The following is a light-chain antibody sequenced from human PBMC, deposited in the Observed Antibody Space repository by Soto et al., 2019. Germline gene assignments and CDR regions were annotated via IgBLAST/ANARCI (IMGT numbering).Light chain of an antibody. V-gene: IGLV2-8*01. CDR3: SSYAGSSNV. CDR2: EVN. CDR1: SSDVGGYNY. Sequence: QSALTQPPSESGSPGQSVAISCTGTSSDVGGYNYVSWYQQHPGKAPKLMIYEVNKRPSGVPDRFSGSKSGNTASLTVSGLQAEDDADYYCSSYAGSSNVFGTGTKLTVL. J-gene: IGLJ1*01.